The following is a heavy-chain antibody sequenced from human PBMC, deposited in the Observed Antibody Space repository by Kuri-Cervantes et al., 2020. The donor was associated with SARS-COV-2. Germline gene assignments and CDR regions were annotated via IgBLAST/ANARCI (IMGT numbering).Heavy chain of an antibody. CDR3: ARDRVGVHDY. CDR1: AFTFSSYA. J-gene: IGHJ4*02. V-gene: IGHV3-30-3*01. CDR2: ISYDGSNK. D-gene: IGHD2-21*01. Sequence: GESLKISCAASAFTFSSYAMHWVRQAPGKELEWVAIISYDGSNKYYADSVKGRFTISRDNSKNTLYLQMNSLRAEDMAVYYCARDRVGVHDYWGQGTLVTVSS.